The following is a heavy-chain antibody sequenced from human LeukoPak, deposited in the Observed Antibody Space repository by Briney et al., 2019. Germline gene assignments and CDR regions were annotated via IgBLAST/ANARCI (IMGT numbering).Heavy chain of an antibody. CDR2: ISAYNGNT. J-gene: IGHJ4*02. D-gene: IGHD2-2*01. CDR3: ARDLSHCSSTSCSYYFDY. CDR1: GYTFTSYG. Sequence: EASVKVPCKASGYTFTSYGISWVRQAPGQGLEWMGWISAYNGNTNYAQKLQGRVTMTTDTSTSTAYMELRSLRSDDTAVYYCARDLSHCSSTSCSYYFDYWGQGTLVTVSS. V-gene: IGHV1-18*01.